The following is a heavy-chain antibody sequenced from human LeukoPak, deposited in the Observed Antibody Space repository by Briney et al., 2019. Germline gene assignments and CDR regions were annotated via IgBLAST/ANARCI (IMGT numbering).Heavy chain of an antibody. Sequence: SGGSLRLSCAASGFTFRSYYMHWVRQAPGKGLVWVSRINSDGSTTNYADSVKGRFTISRDNAKNTLYLQMNSLRAEDTAVYYCARDAFGGDKSPFWGQGTLVTVSS. D-gene: IGHD3-3*01. J-gene: IGHJ4*02. CDR3: ARDAFGGDKSPF. CDR1: GFTFRSYY. CDR2: INSDGSTT. V-gene: IGHV3-74*01.